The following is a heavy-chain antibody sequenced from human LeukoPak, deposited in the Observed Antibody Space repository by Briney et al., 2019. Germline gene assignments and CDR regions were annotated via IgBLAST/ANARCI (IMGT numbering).Heavy chain of an antibody. J-gene: IGHJ4*02. V-gene: IGHV3-23*01. CDR3: AKDGDYYYGSGSYYDY. D-gene: IGHD3-10*01. CDR1: GFTFSSYA. Sequence: GGSLRLSCAPSGFTFSSYAMSWVRQAPGKGLGWVSVISGSGGSTYYADSVKGRFNISRDNSKNTLHLQMNSQRAEDTAVYYCAKDGDYYYGSGSYYDYWGQGTLVTVSS. CDR2: ISGSGGST.